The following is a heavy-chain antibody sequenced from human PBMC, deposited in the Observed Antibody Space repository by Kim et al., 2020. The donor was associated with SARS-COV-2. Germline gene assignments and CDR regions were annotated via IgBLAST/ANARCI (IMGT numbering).Heavy chain of an antibody. CDR1: GFTFSSYW. D-gene: IGHD2-15*01. CDR2: IKQDGSEK. CDR3: ARDLDSKSRPYCSGVSCYAHSYYSSGVGV. Sequence: GGSLRLSCAASGFTFSSYWMSWVRQAPGKGLEWVANIKQDGSEKYYVDSVKGRFTISRDNAKNSLYLQMNSLRAEDTAVYYCARDLDSKSRPYCSGVSCYAHSYYSSGVGVWVEGRTVTDSS. J-gene: IGHJ6*01. V-gene: IGHV3-7*01.